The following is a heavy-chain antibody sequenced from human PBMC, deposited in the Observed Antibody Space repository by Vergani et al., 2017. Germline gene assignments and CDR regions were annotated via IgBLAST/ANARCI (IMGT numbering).Heavy chain of an antibody. CDR3: ARTHYGGNADDAFDI. Sequence: QVQLVQSGAEVKKPGSSVKVSCKASGGTFSSYAISWVRQAPGQGLEWMGRIIPILGTANYAQKFQGRVTITADESTSTAYMELSSLRSEDTAVYYGARTHYGGNADDAFDIWGQGTMVTVSS. CDR1: GGTFSSYA. D-gene: IGHD4-23*01. J-gene: IGHJ3*02. V-gene: IGHV1-69*11. CDR2: IIPILGTA.